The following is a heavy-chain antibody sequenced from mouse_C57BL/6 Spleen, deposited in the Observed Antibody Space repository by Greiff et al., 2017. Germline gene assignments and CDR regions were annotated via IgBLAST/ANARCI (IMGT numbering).Heavy chain of an antibody. CDR3: TGLDSARSGDVDD. J-gene: IGHJ4*01. D-gene: IGHD6-1*01. CDR1: GYTFTDYA. CDR2: IDPETGGT. V-gene: IGHV1-15*01. Sequence: QVQLQQSGAELVRPGASVTLSCKASGYTFTDYAMHWVKQTPVHGLEWIGAIDPETGGTAYNQKFKGKAILTANKSSSPAYMELRSLTAENSAVYYLTGLDSARSGDVDDRGQGASVTVAS.